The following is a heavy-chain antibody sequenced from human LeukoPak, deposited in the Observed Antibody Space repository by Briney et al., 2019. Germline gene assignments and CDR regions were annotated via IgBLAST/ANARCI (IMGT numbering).Heavy chain of an antibody. V-gene: IGHV4-39*01. Sequence: NSSETLSLTCTVSGGSISRSSYYWGWIRQPPGKGLEWIGSFYYSGSTYYNPSLKSRVTISVDTSKNQFSLKLSSVTAADTAVYYCASTNHELWFGAYYYYGMDVWGQGTTVTVSS. CDR3: ASTNHELWFGAYYYYGMDV. CDR1: GGSISRSSYY. J-gene: IGHJ6*02. CDR2: FYYSGST. D-gene: IGHD3-10*01.